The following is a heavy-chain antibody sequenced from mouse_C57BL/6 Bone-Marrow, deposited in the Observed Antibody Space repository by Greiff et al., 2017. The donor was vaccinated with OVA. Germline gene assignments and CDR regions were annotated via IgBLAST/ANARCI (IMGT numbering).Heavy chain of an antibody. CDR2: IYPRSGNT. D-gene: IGHD4-1*01. CDR1: GYTFTSYG. V-gene: IGHV1-81*01. Sequence: VKLMESGAELARPGASVKLSCKASGYTFTSYGISWVKQRTGQGLEWIGEIYPRSGNTYYNEKFKGKATLTADKSSSTAYMELRSLTSEDSAVYFCARGWLGRPWCAYWGQGTLVTVSA. CDR3: ARGWLGRPWCAY. J-gene: IGHJ3*01.